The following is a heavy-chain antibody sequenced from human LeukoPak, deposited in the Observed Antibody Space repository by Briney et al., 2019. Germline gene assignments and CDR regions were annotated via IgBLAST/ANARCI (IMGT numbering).Heavy chain of an antibody. D-gene: IGHD2-2*01. V-gene: IGHV1-2*02. CDR2: INPNSGGT. CDR1: GYTFTRYY. Sequence: ASVKLSCNASGYTFTRYYMHCARQAPGQGLGWMGWINPNSGGTNYAQKVQGTVTMGRDTSISTAYMELSRLRSDDTGVYYCARLSRLIVVVPAARYNRFAPWGQGTLVTVSS. CDR3: ARLSRLIVVVPAARYNRFAP. J-gene: IGHJ5*02.